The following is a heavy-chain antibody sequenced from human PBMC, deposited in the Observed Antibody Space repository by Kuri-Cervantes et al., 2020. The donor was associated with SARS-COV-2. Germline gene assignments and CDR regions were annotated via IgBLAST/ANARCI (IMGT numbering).Heavy chain of an antibody. V-gene: IGHV3-23*01. CDR1: GFTFSSYG. J-gene: IGHJ4*02. D-gene: IGHD2-15*01. CDR2: ISGSGGST. CDR3: AKGRVDSRRSPTDY. Sequence: GESLKISCAASGFTFSSYGMHWVRQAPGKGLEWVSAISGSGGSTYYADSVKGRFTISRDNSKNTLYLQMNSLRAEDTAVYYCAKGRVDSRRSPTDYWGQGTLVTVSS.